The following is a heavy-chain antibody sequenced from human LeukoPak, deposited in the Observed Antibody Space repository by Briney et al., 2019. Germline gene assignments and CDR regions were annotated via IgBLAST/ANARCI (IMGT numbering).Heavy chain of an antibody. V-gene: IGHV3-21*01. CDR1: GFTFSSYS. CDR2: ISSSSSYI. J-gene: IGHJ4*02. Sequence: GGSLRLSCVASGFTFSSYSMNWVRQAPGKGLEWVSSISSSSSYIYYADSVKGRFTISRDNAKNSLYLQMNSLRAEDTAVYYCARDHGDDSSGYGFDYWGQGTLVTVSS. CDR3: ARDHGDDSSGYGFDY. D-gene: IGHD3-22*01.